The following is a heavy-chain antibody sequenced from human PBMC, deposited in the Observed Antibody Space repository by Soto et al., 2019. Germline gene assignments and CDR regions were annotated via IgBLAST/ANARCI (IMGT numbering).Heavy chain of an antibody. J-gene: IGHJ2*01. V-gene: IGHV4-4*07. CDR2: IYASGRT. D-gene: IGHD3-9*01. CDR1: GVSITPYF. CDR3: ARHFDVDPTLDQYYFDL. Sequence: QVQLQDSGAGLVKPSETLSLTCTVSGVSITPYFWSWIRQPAGKGPEWVGHIYASGRTTYNPSLKSRSTMFVSQTQVSLRLTSVTAADTALYYCARHFDVDPTLDQYYFDLWGRGALVTVSS.